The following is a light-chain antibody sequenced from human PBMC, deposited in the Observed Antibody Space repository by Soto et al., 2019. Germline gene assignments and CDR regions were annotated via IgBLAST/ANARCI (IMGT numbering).Light chain of an antibody. CDR1: SSDVGGHNF. CDR3: ASYTSTNTPVV. Sequence: QSALTQPASVSGSPGQSITISCTGTSSDVGGHNFVSWYQQYPGKAPRMLIYDVYSRPSWISNRFSGSKSGNTASLTISGLQAEDDADYFCASYTSTNTPVVFGGGTQLTVL. J-gene: IGLJ3*02. CDR2: DVY. V-gene: IGLV2-14*03.